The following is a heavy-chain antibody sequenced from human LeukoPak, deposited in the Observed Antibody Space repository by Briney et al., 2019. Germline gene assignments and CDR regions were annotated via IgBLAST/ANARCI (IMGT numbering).Heavy chain of an antibody. D-gene: IGHD4-17*01. CDR2: ISSSGSTT. J-gene: IGHJ6*02. CDR3: ARDLPPPTVTTPHYYYYGMDV. V-gene: IGHV3-11*01. CDR1: GFTFSDYY. Sequence: PGGSLRLSCAASGFTFSDYYMSWIRQAPGKGLEWVSYISSSGSTTYYADSVKGRFTISRDNAKNSLYLQMNSLRAEDTAVYYCARDLPPPTVTTPHYYYYGMDVWGQGTTVTVSS.